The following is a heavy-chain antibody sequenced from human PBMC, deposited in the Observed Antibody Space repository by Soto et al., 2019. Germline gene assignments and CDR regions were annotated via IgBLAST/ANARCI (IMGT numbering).Heavy chain of an antibody. Sequence: PGGSLRLSCAVSGFNVMSYWMSWVRQAPGKGLEWVASIKEDGSEIYYLHSVRGRFSISRDSAGNALHLTMNYLSAEGTGLYFCARDIGFDYVNWGQGTLVTVSS. CDR3: ARDIGFDYVN. CDR1: GFNVMSYW. V-gene: IGHV3-7*01. D-gene: IGHD3-16*01. CDR2: IKEDGSEI. J-gene: IGHJ4*02.